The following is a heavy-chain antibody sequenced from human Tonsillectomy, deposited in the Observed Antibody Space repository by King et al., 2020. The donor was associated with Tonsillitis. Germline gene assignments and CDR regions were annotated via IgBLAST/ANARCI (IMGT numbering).Heavy chain of an antibody. J-gene: IGHJ6*04. D-gene: IGHD5-18*01. Sequence: VQLVESGGGVVQPGRSLRLSCAASGFTFSSYAMHWFRQAPGKGLEWVALISYDGSNENYADSVKGRFTISRDNSKDTLYLQMNSLRAEDTAVYYCARVHGLAIQLWSSHYYAIDAWGEGITVTVSS. CDR3: ARVHGLAIQLWSSHYYAIDA. V-gene: IGHV3-30*04. CDR1: GFTFSSYA. CDR2: ISYDGSNE.